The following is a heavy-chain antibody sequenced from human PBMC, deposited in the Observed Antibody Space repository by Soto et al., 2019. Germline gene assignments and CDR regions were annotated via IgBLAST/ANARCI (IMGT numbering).Heavy chain of an antibody. CDR1: GDTFSSFA. J-gene: IGHJ6*02. CDR2: IIPIFRTP. D-gene: IGHD1-1*01. Sequence: QVHLVQSGAEVKKPGSSVKVSCKASGDTFSSFAISWVRQAPGQGLEWMGGIIPIFRTPKYGQKFQGRVTXPXEXXTSTAYRKLSSRRSEDTAVYYCATDKDREQLGGNYYYALDVWGQGTTVIVSS. V-gene: IGHV1-69*05. CDR3: ATDKDREQLGGNYYYALDV.